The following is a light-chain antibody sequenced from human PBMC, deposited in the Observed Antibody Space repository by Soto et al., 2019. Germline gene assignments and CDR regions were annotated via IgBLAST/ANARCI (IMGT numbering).Light chain of an antibody. J-gene: IGKJ4*01. CDR3: QQYNNWPRAT. Sequence: EIVMTQSPGTLSVSPGEGATLFCRASQSVRTKLAWYQQRAGQAPRLLMYGASTRATGIPDRFSGSGSGTEFTLTISRLEPEDFAVYYCQQYNNWPRATFGGGTKVDIK. CDR2: GAS. V-gene: IGKV3-15*01. CDR1: QSVRTK.